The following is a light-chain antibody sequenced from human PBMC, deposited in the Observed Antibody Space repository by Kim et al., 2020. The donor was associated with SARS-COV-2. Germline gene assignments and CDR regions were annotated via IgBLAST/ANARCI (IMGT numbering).Light chain of an antibody. CDR1: QSVLYSSNNKNY. J-gene: IGKJ4*01. V-gene: IGKV4-1*01. Sequence: DIVMTQSPDSLAVSLGERATINCKSSQSVLYSSNNKNYLAWYQQKPGQPPKLLIYWASNRESGVPDRFSGSGSGTDFTLTISSLQAEDVAVYYCQQYYSTRLTFGGGTKVDIK. CDR2: WAS. CDR3: QQYYSTRLT.